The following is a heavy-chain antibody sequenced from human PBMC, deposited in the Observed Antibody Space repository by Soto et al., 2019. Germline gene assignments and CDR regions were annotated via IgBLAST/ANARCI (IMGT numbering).Heavy chain of an antibody. CDR3: ARGQRGYSYGRPVGSYWFDP. D-gene: IGHD5-18*01. Sequence: QVQLVQSGAEVKKPGASVKVSCKASGYTFTGYYMHWVRQAPGQGLEWMGWINPNSGGTNYAQKFNGGGAMTSDRSISRAYMELSRLRSDDTAVYYCARGQRGYSYGRPVGSYWFDPWGQGTLVTVSS. CDR1: GYTFTGYY. V-gene: IGHV1-2*02. CDR2: INPNSGGT. J-gene: IGHJ5*02.